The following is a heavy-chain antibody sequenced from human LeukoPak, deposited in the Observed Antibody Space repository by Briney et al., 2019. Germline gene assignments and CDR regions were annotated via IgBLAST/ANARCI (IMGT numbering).Heavy chain of an antibody. CDR3: ARVSPYYYGSGSYYAYSMYV. Sequence: SETLALICNVSGGPIRRYYWRWIRQPAGKGLECIGSIYNSGYTNYNPSLKSRVTMSVDTSNNHFSLKLSTVTAADRALYYRARVSPYYYGSGSYYAYSMYVWGQRTTGSVS. CDR2: IYNSGYT. D-gene: IGHD3-10*01. J-gene: IGHJ6*02. CDR1: GGPIRRYY. V-gene: IGHV4-4*07.